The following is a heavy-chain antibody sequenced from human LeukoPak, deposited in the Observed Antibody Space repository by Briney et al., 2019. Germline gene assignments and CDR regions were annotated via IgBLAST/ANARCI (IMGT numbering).Heavy chain of an antibody. CDR2: IYYSGST. CDR1: GGSISSSSYY. J-gene: IGHJ3*02. CDR3: ARKIRRVAGPQWVNLAFDI. Sequence: SETLSLTCTVSGGSISSSSYYWGWIRQPPGKGLEWIGYIYYSGSTNYNPSLKSRVTISVDTSKNQFSLKLSSVTAADTAVYYCARKIRRVAGPQWVNLAFDIWGQGTMVTVSS. V-gene: IGHV4-61*05. D-gene: IGHD6-19*01.